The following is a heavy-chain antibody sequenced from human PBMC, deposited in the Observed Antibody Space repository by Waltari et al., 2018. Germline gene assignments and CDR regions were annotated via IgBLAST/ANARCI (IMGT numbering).Heavy chain of an antibody. J-gene: IGHJ5*02. CDR2: IGGGGGST. D-gene: IGHD3-10*01. CDR1: GFAFSSYA. Sequence: EVQLLESGGGLVQPGGSLRLSCAASGFAFSSYAMSWVRQAPGKGLEWVSAIGGGGGSTYSADSVKGRFTISRDNSKNTLYLQMNSLRAEDTAVYYCAKDRTESKFDPWGQGTLVTVSS. V-gene: IGHV3-23*01. CDR3: AKDRTESKFDP.